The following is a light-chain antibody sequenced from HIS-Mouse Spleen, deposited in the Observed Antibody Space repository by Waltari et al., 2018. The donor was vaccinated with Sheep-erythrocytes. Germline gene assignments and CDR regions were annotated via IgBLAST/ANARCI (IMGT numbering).Light chain of an antibody. CDR2: AAS. J-gene: IGKJ4*01. CDR3: QQSYSTPPLT. Sequence: DLQMTQSPSSLSASVGDRVTIPCRAIQSISSYLNWYQQKPGKATKLLIYAASSLQSGVPSRFSGSGSGTDFTLTISSLQPEDFATYYCQQSYSTPPLTFGGGTKVEIK. CDR1: QSISSY. V-gene: IGKV1-39*01.